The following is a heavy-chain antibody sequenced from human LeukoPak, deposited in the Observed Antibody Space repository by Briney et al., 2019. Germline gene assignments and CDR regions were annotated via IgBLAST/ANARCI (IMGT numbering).Heavy chain of an antibody. J-gene: IGHJ4*02. CDR3: ARSDDYGDSKNY. Sequence: SCKASGYTFTGYYMHWVRQAPGKGLEWVSSISSSSSYIYYADSVKGRFTISRDNAKNSLYLQMNSLRAEDTAVYYCARSDDYGDSKNYWGQGTLVTVSS. D-gene: IGHD4-17*01. V-gene: IGHV3-21*01. CDR1: GYTFTGYY. CDR2: ISSSSSYI.